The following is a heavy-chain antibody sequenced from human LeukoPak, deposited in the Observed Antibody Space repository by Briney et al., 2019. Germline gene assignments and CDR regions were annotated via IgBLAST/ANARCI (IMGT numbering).Heavy chain of an antibody. CDR3: ARDAMVTRPFDY. V-gene: IGHV1-2*02. Sequence: ASVKVSCKASGYTISDYFMHWVRQAPGQGLEWMGWINPNSGGTNYAQKFQGRVTMTRDTSISTAYMELSRLRSDDTAVYYCARDAMVTRPFDYWGQGTLVTVSS. J-gene: IGHJ4*02. CDR2: INPNSGGT. D-gene: IGHD2-21*02. CDR1: GYTISDYF.